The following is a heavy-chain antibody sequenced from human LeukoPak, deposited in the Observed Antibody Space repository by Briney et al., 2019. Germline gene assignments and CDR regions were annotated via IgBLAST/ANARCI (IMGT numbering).Heavy chain of an antibody. Sequence: ASVKVSCKASGYTFTIYYMHWVRQAPGQGLEWMGIINPSGGSTSYEQKFQGRVTMTRDTSTSTVYMELSSLRSEDTAVYYCARGCGIQLWFGACPYGMDVWGQGTTVTVSS. CDR2: INPSGGST. D-gene: IGHD5-18*01. CDR3: ARGCGIQLWFGACPYGMDV. V-gene: IGHV1-46*01. J-gene: IGHJ6*02. CDR1: GYTFTIYY.